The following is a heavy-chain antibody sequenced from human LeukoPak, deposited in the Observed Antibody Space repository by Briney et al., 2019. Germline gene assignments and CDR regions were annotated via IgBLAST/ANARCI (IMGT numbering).Heavy chain of an antibody. CDR1: GFTFSSSA. J-gene: IGHJ4*02. CDR2: IRSKAYGGTT. D-gene: IGHD3-16*02. CDR3: TRYRRWGPFDY. V-gene: IGHV3-49*03. Sequence: PGGSLRLSCAVSGFTFSSSAMSWFRQAPGKGLEWVGFIRSKAYGGTTEYAASVKGRFTISRDDSKSIAYLQMNSLKTEDTAVYYCTRYRRWGPFDYWGQGTLVTVSS.